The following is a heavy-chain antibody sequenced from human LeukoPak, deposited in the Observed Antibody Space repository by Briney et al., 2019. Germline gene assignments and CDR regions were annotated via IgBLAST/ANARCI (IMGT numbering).Heavy chain of an antibody. CDR3: ASGYGDYDPYYYYGMDA. CDR2: INPNSGGT. CDR1: GYTFTGYY. V-gene: IGHV1-2*02. Sequence: ASVKVSCKASGYTFTGYYMHWVRQAPGQGLEWMGWINPNSGGTNYAQKFQGRVTMTRDTSISTAYMELGRLRSDDTAVYYCASGYGDYDPYYYYGMDAWGQGTTVTVSS. D-gene: IGHD4-17*01. J-gene: IGHJ6*02.